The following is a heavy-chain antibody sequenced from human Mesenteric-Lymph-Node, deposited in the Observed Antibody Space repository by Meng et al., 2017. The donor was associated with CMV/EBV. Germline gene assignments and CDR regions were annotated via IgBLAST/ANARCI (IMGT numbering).Heavy chain of an antibody. V-gene: IGHV5-51*01. J-gene: IGHJ3*02. D-gene: IGHD1-14*01. CDR1: SFASYW. CDR2: IYPGDSNT. Sequence: SFASYWIAWVRQMPGKGLEFMGIIYPGDSNTKYSPPFQGQVSISADKSISTAYLQWSSLKASDTAMYYCARPTAGRVGHSFDDAAEIWGQGTMVTVSS. CDR3: ARPTAGRVGHSFDDAAEI.